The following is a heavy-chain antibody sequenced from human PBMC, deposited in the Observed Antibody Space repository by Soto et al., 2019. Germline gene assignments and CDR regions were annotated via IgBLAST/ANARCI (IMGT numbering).Heavy chain of an antibody. CDR3: ATGDWSRTNNFDT. CDR1: GFLFSHYY. J-gene: IGHJ5*02. V-gene: IGHV3-11*01. D-gene: IGHD2-2*01. CDR2: ISSNSTAF. Sequence: NLLESGGGLVKPGGSLRLSCEGSGFLFSHYYMSWIRQGPEKRLELVAYISSNSTAFYYADSVKGRFTVSKDDAKNSVFLQMTSVTSDDTATYYCATGDWSRTNNFDTWGQGTQVIVSA.